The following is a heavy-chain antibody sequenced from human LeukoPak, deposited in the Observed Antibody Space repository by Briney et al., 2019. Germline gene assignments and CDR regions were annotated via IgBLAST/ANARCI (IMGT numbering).Heavy chain of an antibody. CDR1: GGSFSGYY. Sequence: KTSETLSLTCAVYGGSFSGYYWSWIRQPPGKGLEWIGEINYSGSTNYNPSLKSRVTISVDTSKNQFSLKLSSVTAADTAVYYCARGLTGGYYFDAFDIWGQGTMVTVSS. J-gene: IGHJ3*02. V-gene: IGHV4-34*01. CDR2: INYSGST. CDR3: ARGLTGGYYFDAFDI. D-gene: IGHD3-22*01.